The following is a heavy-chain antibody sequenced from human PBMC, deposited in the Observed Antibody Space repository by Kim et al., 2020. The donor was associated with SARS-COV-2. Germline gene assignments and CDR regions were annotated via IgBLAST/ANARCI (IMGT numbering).Heavy chain of an antibody. CDR1: GFSFTTYS. CDR2: ISSSGTTI. J-gene: IGHJ4*02. D-gene: IGHD2-21*02. Sequence: GGSLRLSCEASGFSFTTYSMSWIRQAPGRGLEWVSTISSSGTTIDYVDSVGGRFTISRDSATEYLYMNILRIDDTAVDEYSRSAVTPTFFIDDWGQRTL. V-gene: IGHV3-23*05. CDR3: SRSAVTPTFFIDD.